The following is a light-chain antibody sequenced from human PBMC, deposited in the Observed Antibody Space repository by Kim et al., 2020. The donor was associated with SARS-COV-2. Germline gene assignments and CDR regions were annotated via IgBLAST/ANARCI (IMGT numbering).Light chain of an antibody. CDR1: GSKN. Sequence: VSRALGQAARITGVGSKNVHGYQQKPGQAPELVMYRDNNRPSGIPERFSGSNSGKTATLTISRAQAGDEADYYCQLWDSDNVYVLFGGGTQLTVL. CDR2: RDN. V-gene: IGLV3-9*01. J-gene: IGLJ2*01. CDR3: QLWDSDNVYVL.